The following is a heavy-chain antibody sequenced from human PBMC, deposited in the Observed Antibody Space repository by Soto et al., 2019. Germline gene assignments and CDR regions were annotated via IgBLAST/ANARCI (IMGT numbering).Heavy chain of an antibody. CDR1: GFTFSSYS. CDR2: FSGRSDST. CDR3: AKDSTNYVLFGS. J-gene: IGHJ4*02. V-gene: IGHV3-23*01. Sequence: GGSLRLSGAASGFTFSSYSISWVRQAPGKGLEWVSSFSGRSDSTYYADSVKGRFTISRDNSKNTLYLQMNSLRAEDTAVYYSAKDSTNYVLFGSWGRGTLVAVSS. D-gene: IGHD1-7*01.